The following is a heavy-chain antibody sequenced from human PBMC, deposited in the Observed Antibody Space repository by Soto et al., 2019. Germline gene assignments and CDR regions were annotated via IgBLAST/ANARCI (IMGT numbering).Heavy chain of an antibody. V-gene: IGHV3-48*01. CDR3: AREGDSSGWYNWFDP. J-gene: IGHJ5*02. Sequence: EVQLVESGGGLVQPGGSLRLSCAASGFTLSNYSMNWVRQAPGKGLEWVSYISSSSSTTYYAESVKGRFTISRDSAKNSLYLQMNSLSAEDTAVYYCAREGDSSGWYNWFDPWGQGTLVTVSS. CDR1: GFTLSNYS. D-gene: IGHD3-22*01. CDR2: ISSSSSTT.